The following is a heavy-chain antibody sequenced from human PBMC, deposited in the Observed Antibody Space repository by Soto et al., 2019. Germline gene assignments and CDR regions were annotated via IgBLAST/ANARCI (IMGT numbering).Heavy chain of an antibody. CDR3: AKARHSTSWYGLEADF. CDR1: GFIFNDYA. V-gene: IGHV3-30*09. D-gene: IGHD6-13*01. Sequence: GGSLRLSCAASGFIFNDYAMHWVRQAPGKGLEWVAVISYGGDNKYYADSVRGRFAISRDNLKNTLDLQMNSLNPEDTAVYHCAKARHSTSWYGLEADFWGQGTLVTVSS. J-gene: IGHJ4*02. CDR2: ISYGGDNK.